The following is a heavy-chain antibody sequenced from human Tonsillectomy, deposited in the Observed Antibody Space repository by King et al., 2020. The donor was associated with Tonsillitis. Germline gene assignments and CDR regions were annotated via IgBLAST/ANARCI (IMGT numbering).Heavy chain of an antibody. V-gene: IGHV4-38-2*01. Sequence: QLQESGPGLVKPSETLSLTCAVSGYSISSGYYWGWLRQPPGKGLEWIGSIYHSGSTYYNPSLKSRVTISVDTSKNQFSLNLSSVTAADAAVYYCARAKLTYGSGSYYFDYWGQGTLVTVSS. D-gene: IGHD3-10*01. CDR2: IYHSGST. CDR3: ARAKLTYGSGSYYFDY. CDR1: GYSISSGYY. J-gene: IGHJ4*02.